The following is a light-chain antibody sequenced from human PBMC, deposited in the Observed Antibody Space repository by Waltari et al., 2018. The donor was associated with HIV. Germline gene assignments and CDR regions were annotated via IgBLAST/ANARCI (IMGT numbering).Light chain of an antibody. CDR3: QQYDDWPPWT. CDR1: QSVSSN. V-gene: IGKV3-15*01. J-gene: IGKJ1*01. Sequence: ETVMTQSPATLSVSPGERVTLSCRASQSVSSNLAWYQQKPGQAPRLLIYGASTRASGTPARFSGSGSETEFTLTINSLQSEDFAVYYCQQYDDWPPWTFGQGTTVEMK. CDR2: GAS.